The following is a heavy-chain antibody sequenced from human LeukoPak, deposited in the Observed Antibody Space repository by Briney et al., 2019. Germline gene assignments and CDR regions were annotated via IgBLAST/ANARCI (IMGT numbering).Heavy chain of an antibody. D-gene: IGHD3-9*01. CDR2: IHRDGRT. CDR3: GKTDIYFNPIDY. Sequence: PSETLSLTCAVSGVSISSSEWWIWVRQPPGQGLEWIGEIHRDGRTRYNPSLKSRVTMSMDYSKNQFSLTVSSVTAADTAIYYCGKTDIYFNPIDYWGPGSLVTVSS. CDR1: GVSISSSEW. V-gene: IGHV4-4*02. J-gene: IGHJ4*02.